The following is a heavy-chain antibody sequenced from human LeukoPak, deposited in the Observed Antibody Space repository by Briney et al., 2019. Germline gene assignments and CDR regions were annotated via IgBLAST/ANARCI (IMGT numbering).Heavy chain of an antibody. D-gene: IGHD1-14*01. J-gene: IGHJ4*02. V-gene: IGHV3-53*01. CDR3: ASAGITGGFDY. CDR2: IYSGGST. CDR1: GFTVSSNY. Sequence: GGSLRLSCAASGFTVSSNYMSWVRQAPGKGLEGGSVIYSGGSTYYADSVKGRFTISRDNCKNTQYLQMNSLRAEDPAGYYCASAGITGGFDYWGQGTLVTVST.